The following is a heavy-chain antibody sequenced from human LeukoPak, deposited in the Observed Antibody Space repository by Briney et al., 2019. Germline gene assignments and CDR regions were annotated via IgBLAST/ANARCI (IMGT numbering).Heavy chain of an antibody. Sequence: SETLSLTCTVSGGSISSGDYYWSWIRQSPGKGLEWIGYIDYSGNTYYSPSLKSRVTISVDTSKNQFSLKLSSVTAADTAVYYCARRGLYSSSSSRAFDYWGQGTLVTVSS. D-gene: IGHD6-6*01. CDR2: IDYSGNT. CDR1: GGSISSGDYY. CDR3: ARRGLYSSSSSRAFDY. V-gene: IGHV4-30-4*08. J-gene: IGHJ4*02.